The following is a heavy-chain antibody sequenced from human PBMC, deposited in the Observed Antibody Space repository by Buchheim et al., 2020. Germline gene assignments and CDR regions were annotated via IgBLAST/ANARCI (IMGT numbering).Heavy chain of an antibody. V-gene: IGHV3-23*01. CDR3: AKETVTAGAGYYGMDV. D-gene: IGHD4-17*01. CDR1: GFPFSSYV. CDR2: FSGSSGTT. Sequence: EVQLLESGGGLLQPGGSLRLSCAASGFPFSSYVMSWVRQAPGKGLEWVSSFSGSSGTTYYADSVKGRFTISRDNSKNTLYLQMNSLRAGDTAVYYCAKETVTAGAGYYGMDVWGQGTT. J-gene: IGHJ6*01.